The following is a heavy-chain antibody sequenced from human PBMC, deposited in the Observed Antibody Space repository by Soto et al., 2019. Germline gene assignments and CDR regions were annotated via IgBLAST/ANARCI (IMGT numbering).Heavy chain of an antibody. Sequence: PGGSLRLSCAASGFTFSSYAMHWVRQAPGKGLEWVAVISHDGSNKYYADSVKGRFTISRDNSKNTLYLQMNSLRAEDTAVYCCARTAIAAAGSGEVDYYYYYGMDVWGQGTTVTVSS. CDR1: GFTFSSYA. D-gene: IGHD6-13*01. J-gene: IGHJ6*02. V-gene: IGHV3-30-3*01. CDR2: ISHDGSNK. CDR3: ARTAIAAAGSGEVDYYYYYGMDV.